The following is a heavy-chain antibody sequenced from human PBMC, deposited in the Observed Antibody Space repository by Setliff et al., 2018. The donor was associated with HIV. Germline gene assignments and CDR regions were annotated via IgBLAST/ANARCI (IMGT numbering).Heavy chain of an antibody. Sequence: SVKVSCKASGGTFSSYAISWVRQAPGQGLEWMGGIIPIFGTANYAQKFQGRVTITTDESTSTAYMELSSLRSEDTAVYYCARVGATPIDAFDIWGQGTMVTVSS. V-gene: IGHV1-69*05. CDR3: ARVGATPIDAFDI. CDR2: IIPIFGTA. J-gene: IGHJ3*02. D-gene: IGHD1-26*01. CDR1: GGTFSSYA.